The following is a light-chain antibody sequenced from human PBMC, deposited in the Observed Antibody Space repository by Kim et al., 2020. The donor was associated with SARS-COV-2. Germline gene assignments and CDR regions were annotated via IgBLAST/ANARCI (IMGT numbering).Light chain of an antibody. Sequence: GQRVTISCSGSSSNIGSNYVYWYQQLPGTAPKLLIYRNNQRPSGVPDRFSGSKSGTSASLAISGRRSEDEADYYCAAWDDSLSAWVFGGGTQLTVL. CDR2: RNN. V-gene: IGLV1-47*01. CDR3: AAWDDSLSAWV. J-gene: IGLJ3*02. CDR1: SSNIGSNY.